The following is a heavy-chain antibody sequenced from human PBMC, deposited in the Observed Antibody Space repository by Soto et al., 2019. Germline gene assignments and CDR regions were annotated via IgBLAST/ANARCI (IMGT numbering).Heavy chain of an antibody. J-gene: IGHJ4*02. CDR2: ISGSSSYT. CDR1: GFTFSDYY. D-gene: IGHD6-13*01. Sequence: GGSLRLSCAASGFTFSDYYMSWIRQAPGKGLEWVSYISGSSSYTNYADSVKGRFTISRDNAKNSLYLQMNSLRAEDTAVYYCARDLRIATIAGEDYWGQGTLVTVSS. CDR3: ARDLRIATIAGEDY. V-gene: IGHV3-11*06.